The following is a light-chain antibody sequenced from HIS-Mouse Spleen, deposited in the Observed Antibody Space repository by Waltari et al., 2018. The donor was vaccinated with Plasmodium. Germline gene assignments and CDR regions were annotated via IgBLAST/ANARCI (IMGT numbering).Light chain of an antibody. J-gene: IGKJ1*01. CDR1: QSISSY. CDR3: QQNYNTWT. Sequence: DIQMTQSPSSLSASVGDRVTITCRASQSISSYLNWYQQKPGKAPKLLIYAASSLQSGVPSRFSGRGSGTDFTLTISSLQTEDFATYYCQQNYNTWTFGQGTKVEIK. CDR2: AAS. V-gene: IGKV1-39*01.